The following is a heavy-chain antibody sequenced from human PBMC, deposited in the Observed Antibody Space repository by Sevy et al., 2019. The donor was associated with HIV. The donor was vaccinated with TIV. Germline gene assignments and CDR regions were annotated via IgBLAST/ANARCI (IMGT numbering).Heavy chain of an antibody. Sequence: GGSLRLSCTTSGFTFTSYAMNWVRQAPGKGLEWVSTIFRNFRGVDVTYDADSVKGRFTISRDSSRNTLYLQMNSLRAEDTAVYYCAGACYDSSGSFDALDIWGQGTMVTVSS. CDR3: AGACYDSSGSFDALDI. D-gene: IGHD3-22*01. CDR1: GFTFTSYA. J-gene: IGHJ3*02. V-gene: IGHV3-23*01. CDR2: IFRNFRGVDVT.